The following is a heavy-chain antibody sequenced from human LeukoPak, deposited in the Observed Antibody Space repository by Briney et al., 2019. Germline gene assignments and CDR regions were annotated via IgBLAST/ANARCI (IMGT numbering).Heavy chain of an antibody. CDR1: GFTFSNAW. Sequence: GGSLRLSCTVSGFTFSNAWMSWVRQAPGKGLEWVGRIKSKTDGGTTDYTAPVKSSVSISRYDRTSTLYLQMSSLKIEDTGVYYWVTDLGGVVETGSYYSPGYWGQGTLVTVSS. V-gene: IGHV3-15*01. J-gene: IGHJ4*02. CDR3: VTDLGGVVETGSYYSPGY. D-gene: IGHD3-10*01. CDR2: IKSKTDGGTT.